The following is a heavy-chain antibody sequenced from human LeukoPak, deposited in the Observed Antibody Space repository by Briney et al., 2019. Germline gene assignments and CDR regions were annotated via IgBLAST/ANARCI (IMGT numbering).Heavy chain of an antibody. D-gene: IGHD3-22*01. V-gene: IGHV3-7*01. Sequence: GGSLRLSCATSGFTFRSFWMSWVRQAPGKGLEWVANIKQDGSEKYYVDSVKGRFTISRDNAKNSLYLQMNSLRAEDTAVYYCARDSSGYDYWGQGTLVTVPS. J-gene: IGHJ4*02. CDR1: GFTFRSFW. CDR2: IKQDGSEK. CDR3: ARDSSGYDY.